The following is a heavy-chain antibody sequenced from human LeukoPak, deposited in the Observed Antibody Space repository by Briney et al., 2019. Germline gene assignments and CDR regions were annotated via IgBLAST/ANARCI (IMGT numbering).Heavy chain of an antibody. Sequence: GGSLRLSCAASGFTFSSYAMSWVRQAPGKGLEWVSAISGSGGSTYYADSVKGRFTISRDNSKNTLYLQMNSLRGEDTAVYYCAKGVAAAGIFDYWGQGTLVTVSS. V-gene: IGHV3-23*01. D-gene: IGHD6-13*01. CDR3: AKGVAAAGIFDY. J-gene: IGHJ4*02. CDR1: GFTFSSYA. CDR2: ISGSGGST.